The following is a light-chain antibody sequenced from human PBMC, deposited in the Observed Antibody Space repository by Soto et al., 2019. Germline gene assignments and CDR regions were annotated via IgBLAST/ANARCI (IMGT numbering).Light chain of an antibody. Sequence: EIVWTQSPGSLSLSPGERATLACRASQSVNFYLAWYQQKPGQAPRLLISDASSRATDVPDRFSGSGSGTDFSLTISRLEPEDFAVYYCQQYGDSPVTFGQGTKVDIK. CDR1: QSVNFY. CDR2: DAS. V-gene: IGKV3-20*01. J-gene: IGKJ1*01. CDR3: QQYGDSPVT.